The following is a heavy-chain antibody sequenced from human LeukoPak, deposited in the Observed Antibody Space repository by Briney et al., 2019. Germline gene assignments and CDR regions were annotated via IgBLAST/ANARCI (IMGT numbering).Heavy chain of an antibody. CDR1: GYTFTGYY. CDR3: ARDPSNWSNKYYFDY. CDR2: INPNSGGT. D-gene: IGHD1-20*01. Sequence: GASVKVSCKASGYTFTGYYMHWVRQAPGQGLEWMGWINPNSGGTNYAQKFQGRVTMTRDTSISTAYMELSRLRSDDTAVYYCARDPSNWSNKYYFDYWGQGTLVTVSS. J-gene: IGHJ4*02. V-gene: IGHV1-2*02.